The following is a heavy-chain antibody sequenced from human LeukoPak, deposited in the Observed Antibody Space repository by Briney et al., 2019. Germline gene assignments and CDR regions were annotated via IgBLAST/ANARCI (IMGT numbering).Heavy chain of an antibody. CDR1: GGSISGYY. CDR3: ARHHRSGSGGTYFDY. Sequence: PSETLSLICTVSGGSISGYYWDWIRQPPGNGLEWIGYIHSSGGTHYSPSLESRVTMSVATSKNQFSLKLTSVPDADTAVYYCARHHRSGSGGTYFDYWGQGTLVTVSS. D-gene: IGHD3-22*01. CDR2: IHSSGGT. J-gene: IGHJ4*02. V-gene: IGHV4-4*09.